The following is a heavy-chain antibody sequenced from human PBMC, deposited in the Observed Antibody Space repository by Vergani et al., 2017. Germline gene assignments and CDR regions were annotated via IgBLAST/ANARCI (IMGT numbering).Heavy chain of an antibody. CDR3: ARDSSSAGTEYYFDY. J-gene: IGHJ4*02. CDR1: GFTFSDHY. CDR2: TRNKANSYTT. Sequence: VQLVESGGGVVQPGRSLRLSCAASGFTFSDHYMDWVRQAPGKGLEWVGRTRNKANSYTTEYAASVKGRFTISRDDSKNSLYLQMNSLKTEDTAVYYCARDSSSAGTEYYFDYWGQGTLVTVSS. D-gene: IGHD6-6*01. V-gene: IGHV3-72*01.